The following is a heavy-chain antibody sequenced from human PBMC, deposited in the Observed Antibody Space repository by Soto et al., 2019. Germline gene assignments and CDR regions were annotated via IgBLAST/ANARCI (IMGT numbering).Heavy chain of an antibody. D-gene: IGHD3-10*01. J-gene: IGHJ5*02. CDR1: GYTLTEFS. CDR2: FDPEDGET. V-gene: IGHV1-24*01. CDR3: ATVGFTMVRGVIITSWFDP. Sequence: ASMKVSCKVSGYTLTEFSMHWGRQAPGKRVEWMGGFDPEDGETIYAQKFQGRVTMTEDTSTDTAYMELSSLRSEDTAVYYCATVGFTMVRGVIITSWFDPWGQGTLVTVSS.